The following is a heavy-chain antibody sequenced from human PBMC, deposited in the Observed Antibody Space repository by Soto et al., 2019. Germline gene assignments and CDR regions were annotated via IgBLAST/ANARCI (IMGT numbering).Heavy chain of an antibody. CDR3: AREGSFYSFDY. J-gene: IGHJ4*02. CDR2: ISYDETNK. V-gene: IGHV3-30-3*01. D-gene: IGHD1-26*01. CDR1: GFTFSSYA. Sequence: QVQLVDSGGGVVQPGRSLRLSCAASGFTFSSYAMHWVRQAPGKGLEWVAVISYDETNKYSADSVKGRFTISRDNDKNTVYLQMNRLRPEDPAVYYCAREGSFYSFDYWGQGTLVAVSP.